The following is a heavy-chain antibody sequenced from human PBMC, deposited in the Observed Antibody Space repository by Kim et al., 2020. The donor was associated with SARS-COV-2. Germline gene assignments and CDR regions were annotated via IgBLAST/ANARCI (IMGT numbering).Heavy chain of an antibody. CDR1: GYTFTSYA. CDR2: INAGNGNT. V-gene: IGHV1-3*01. CDR3: ARGHYYGDYRDGIGYYFDY. J-gene: IGHJ4*02. D-gene: IGHD4-17*01. Sequence: ASVKVSCKASGYTFTSYAMHWVRQAPGQRLEWMGWINAGNGNTKYSQKFQGRVTITRDTSASTAYMELSSLRSEDTAVYYCARGHYYGDYRDGIGYYFDYWGQGTLVTVSS.